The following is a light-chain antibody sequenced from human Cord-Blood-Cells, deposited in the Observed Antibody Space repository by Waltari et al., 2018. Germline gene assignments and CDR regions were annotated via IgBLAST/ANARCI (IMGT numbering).Light chain of an antibody. V-gene: IGLV2-14*01. J-gene: IGLJ3*02. CDR2: DVS. Sequence: QSALTQPASVSGSPGQSIPSPCTGTSSHLGGYHYPSWYQQHPGKAPKLMIYDVSNRPSGVSNRFSGSQSGNTASLTISVLQAEDEADYYCSSYTSSSTWVFGGGTKLTVL. CDR3: SSYTSSSTWV. CDR1: SSHLGGYHY.